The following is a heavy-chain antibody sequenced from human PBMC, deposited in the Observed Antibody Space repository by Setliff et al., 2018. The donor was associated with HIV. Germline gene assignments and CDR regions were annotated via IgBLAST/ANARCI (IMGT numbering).Heavy chain of an antibody. CDR1: GYRFASYW. Sequence: GESLKISCKGSGYRFASYWIGWVRQMPGKGLEWMGIIYPGDSATRYSPSFQGQVTISADKSISTAYLHWSSLTSEDTAMYYCARDDHYYDMGSIYSDWYFDVWGPATQVTVSS. CDR2: IYPGDSAT. J-gene: IGHJ2*01. V-gene: IGHV5-51*01. D-gene: IGHD3-22*01. CDR3: ARDDHYYDMGSIYSDWYFDV.